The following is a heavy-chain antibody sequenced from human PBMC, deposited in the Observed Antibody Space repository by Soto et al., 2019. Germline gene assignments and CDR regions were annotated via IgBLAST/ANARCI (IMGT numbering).Heavy chain of an antibody. Sequence: QLQLQESGPGLVKPSETLSLTCTVSGGSISSSSYYWGWIRQPPGKGLEWIGSSYYSGSTYYNPSLKSHVTISVDTSKNQFSMKLISVTAADTAVDYCAIEPPEYYDILTCYYTDYWGQGTLVTVSS. CDR3: AIEPPEYYDILTCYYTDY. D-gene: IGHD3-9*01. CDR1: GGSISSSSYY. CDR2: SYYSGST. J-gene: IGHJ4*02. V-gene: IGHV4-39*01.